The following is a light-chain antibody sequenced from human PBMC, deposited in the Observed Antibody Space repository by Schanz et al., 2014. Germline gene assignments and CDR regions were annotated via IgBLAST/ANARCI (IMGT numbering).Light chain of an antibody. Sequence: QSALTQPPSASGSPGQSVTISCTGTSSDIGGYNFVSWYQQHPGEAPKLMMYEVTKRPSGVPDRFSGSKSGNTASLTVSWLQAEDEAVYYCSSYAATFSVVFGGGTKLTVL. CDR3: SSYAATFSVV. V-gene: IGLV2-8*01. CDR1: SSDIGGYNF. CDR2: EVT. J-gene: IGLJ2*01.